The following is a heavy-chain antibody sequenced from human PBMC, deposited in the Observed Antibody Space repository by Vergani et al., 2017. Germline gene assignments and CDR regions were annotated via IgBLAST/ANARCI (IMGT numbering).Heavy chain of an antibody. V-gene: IGHV3-23*01. J-gene: IGHJ4*02. Sequence: EVQLLESGGGLVQPGGSLRLSCAASGFTFSSYAMSWVRQAPGKGLGWVSAISGSGGSTYYADSVKGRFTISRDNAKNTLYLQMNSRRAEETAVYYCAKGRRIAAAGLYDYWGQGTLVTVSS. CDR2: ISGSGGST. CDR3: AKGRRIAAAGLYDY. CDR1: GFTFSSYA. D-gene: IGHD6-13*01.